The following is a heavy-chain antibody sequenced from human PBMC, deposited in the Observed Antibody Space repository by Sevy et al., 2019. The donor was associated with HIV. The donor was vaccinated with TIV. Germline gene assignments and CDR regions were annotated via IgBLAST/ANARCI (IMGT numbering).Heavy chain of an antibody. Sequence: ALVKVSCMVSGYTLSKLSMHWVRQAPGKGPEWMGGFDPEDGETIYAQKFQGRVTMTEDTSTDTAYMELSSLRSEDTAVYYCATLDFWSDYPLYGMDVWGQGTTVTVSS. V-gene: IGHV1-24*01. CDR1: GYTLSKLS. CDR3: ATLDFWSDYPLYGMDV. CDR2: FDPEDGET. J-gene: IGHJ6*02. D-gene: IGHD3-3*01.